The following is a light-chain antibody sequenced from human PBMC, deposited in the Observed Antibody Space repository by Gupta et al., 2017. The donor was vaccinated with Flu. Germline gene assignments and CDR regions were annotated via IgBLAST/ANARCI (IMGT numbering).Light chain of an antibody. CDR1: SSNIGNNY. V-gene: IGLV1-51*01. CDR2: DND. Sequence: QSVLTQPPSVSAAPGQKVTISFSGSSSNIGNNYVSWYRQLPGAAPKLLIYDNDKRPSGIPDRISGSKSYTSATLDITDLQTGDEADYYCSTWSSGLSSWVFGGGTKLTVL. J-gene: IGLJ3*02. CDR3: STWSSGLSSWV.